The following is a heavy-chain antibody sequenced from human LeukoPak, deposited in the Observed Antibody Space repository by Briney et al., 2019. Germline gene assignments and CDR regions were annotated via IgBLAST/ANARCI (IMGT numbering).Heavy chain of an antibody. V-gene: IGHV2-5*01. J-gene: IGHJ4*02. Sequence: SGPTLVNPPQTLTLTCTFSGFSLSTSGVGVGWIRQPPGKALEWLALIYWNDDKRYSPSLKSRLTITKDTSKNQVVLTMTSMDPVDTATYYCARGIGYCSGGSCLALGYWGQGTLVTVSS. D-gene: IGHD2-15*01. CDR3: ARGIGYCSGGSCLALGY. CDR2: IYWNDDK. CDR1: GFSLSTSGVG.